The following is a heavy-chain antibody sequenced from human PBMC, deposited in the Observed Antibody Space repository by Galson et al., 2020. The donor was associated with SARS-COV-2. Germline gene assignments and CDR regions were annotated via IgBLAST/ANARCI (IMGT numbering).Heavy chain of an antibody. V-gene: IGHV1-2*04. D-gene: IGHD3-16*02. J-gene: IGHJ4*02. CDR2: LNPNSGAT. CDR1: GYTFTGSY. Sequence: ASVQVSCKASGYTFTGSYIHWLRQAPGRGLEWMGWLNPNSGATTSAEKSQGWVTFTRDTSINTAYMELSRLTSDHTAVYFCARGAHYVELWGSFRPTFFDYWGQGTLVTVSS. CDR3: ARGAHYVELWGSFRPTFFDY.